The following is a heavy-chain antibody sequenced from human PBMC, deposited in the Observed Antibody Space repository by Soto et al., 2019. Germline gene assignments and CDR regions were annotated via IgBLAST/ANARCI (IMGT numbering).Heavy chain of an antibody. CDR3: GRDLYQSVFYYVMDV. Sequence: ASVKVSCKASGYTFTSYGISWVRQAPGQGLEWMGWISTYNGNTNYAQKLQGRVTMTTDTSTSTAYMELRSLRSDDTAVYYCGRDLYQSVFYYVMDVWGQGTTVTVSS. CDR1: GYTFTSYG. CDR2: ISTYNGNT. D-gene: IGHD2-2*01. V-gene: IGHV1-18*01. J-gene: IGHJ6*02.